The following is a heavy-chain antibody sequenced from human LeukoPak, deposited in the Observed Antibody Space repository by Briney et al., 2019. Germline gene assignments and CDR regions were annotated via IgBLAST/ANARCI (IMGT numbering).Heavy chain of an antibody. Sequence: PSETLSLTCAVYGGSFSGYYWSWIRQPPGKGLEWIGEINHSGSTNYNPSLKSRVTISVDTSKNQFSLKLSSVTAADTAMYYCARGRRSSSWRSNWFDPWGQGTLVTVSS. CDR3: ARGRRSSSWRSNWFDP. D-gene: IGHD6-13*01. J-gene: IGHJ5*02. V-gene: IGHV4-34*01. CDR1: GGSFSGYY. CDR2: INHSGST.